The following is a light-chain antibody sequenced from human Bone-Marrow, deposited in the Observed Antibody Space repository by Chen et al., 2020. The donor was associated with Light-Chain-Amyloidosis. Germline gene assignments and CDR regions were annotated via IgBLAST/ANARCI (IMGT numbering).Light chain of an antibody. J-gene: IGLJ1*01. CDR2: KDT. V-gene: IGLV3-25*03. Sequence: SYDLTQPPSVSVSPGQTARITCSGDALPKQYVYWYQQKPGQAPVLVIYKDTERPSGIPERFSGSTSGTIVTLNISAVQGEDEADYYCQSSDSSGTYVFGTGTKVTVL. CDR1: ALPKQY. CDR3: QSSDSSGTYV.